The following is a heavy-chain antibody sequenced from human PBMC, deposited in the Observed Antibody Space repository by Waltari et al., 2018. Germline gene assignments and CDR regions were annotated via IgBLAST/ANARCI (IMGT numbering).Heavy chain of an antibody. CDR1: GDSIRSGTYY. D-gene: IGHD2-8*01. J-gene: IGHJ3*01. Sequence: QVQLQESGPGLVQPSQTLSLACTVSGDSIRSGTYYWSWLRQPAGKGREWIGRIYNRGGTHYNPSHKSRVSISLDTAKNQFALKLSSVTAADTAVYYCARGGGAVLMIYALWGQGTMVTVSS. V-gene: IGHV4-61*02. CDR2: IYNRGGT. CDR3: ARGGGAVLMIYAL.